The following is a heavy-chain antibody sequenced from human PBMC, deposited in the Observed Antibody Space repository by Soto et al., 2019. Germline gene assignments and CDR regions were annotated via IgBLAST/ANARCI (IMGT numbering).Heavy chain of an antibody. CDR1: GFTFSSYG. D-gene: IGHD1-26*01. J-gene: IGHJ4*02. CDR2: IAYDGSNK. V-gene: IGHV3-30*18. Sequence: QVQLVESGGGVVQPGRSLRLSCAASGFTFSSYGMHWVRQAPGKGLEWVAVIAYDGSNKYYADSVKGRFTNSRDHSKNTLYLQMNSLRAEDTAVYYCAKGGLMDGSIDYWGQGTLVTVSS. CDR3: AKGGLMDGSIDY.